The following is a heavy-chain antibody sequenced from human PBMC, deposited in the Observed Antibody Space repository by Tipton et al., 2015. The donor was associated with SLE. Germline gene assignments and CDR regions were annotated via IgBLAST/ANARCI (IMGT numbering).Heavy chain of an antibody. J-gene: IGHJ4*02. D-gene: IGHD1-26*01. CDR3: ARSLYSGSYQYYFDY. Sequence: TLSLTCAVYGGSFSGCYGSWIRQPPGKGLEWIGEINHSGSTNYSPSLKSRVTISVDTSKNQFSLKLSSVTAADTAVYYCARSLYSGSYQYYFDYWGQGTLVTVSS. CDR1: GGSFSGCY. V-gene: IGHV4-34*01. CDR2: INHSGST.